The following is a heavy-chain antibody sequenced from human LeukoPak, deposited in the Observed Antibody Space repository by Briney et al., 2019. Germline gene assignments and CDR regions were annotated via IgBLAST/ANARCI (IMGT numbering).Heavy chain of an antibody. CDR3: ARDLAVVAPAATLDY. V-gene: IGHV4-61*03. CDR1: GGSVSSGSYY. CDR2: IYYSGTT. D-gene: IGHD2-2*01. J-gene: IGHJ4*02. Sequence: SETLSLTGTVSGGSVSSGSYYWSWIRQPPGKGLEWIGYIYYSGTTNYNPSLKSRVIISIDTSKNHFSLKLSSVTAADTAVYYCARDLAVVAPAATLDYWGQGTLVTVSS.